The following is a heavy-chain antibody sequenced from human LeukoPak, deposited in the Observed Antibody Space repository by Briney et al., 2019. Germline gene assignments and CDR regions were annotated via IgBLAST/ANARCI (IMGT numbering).Heavy chain of an antibody. CDR2: IYYSGST. D-gene: IGHD6-6*01. CDR1: GGSISSYC. Sequence: SETLSLTCTVSGGSISSYCWSWIRQPPGKGLEWIGYIYYSGSTNYKPSLKSRVTISVDTSKRQFSMKLSSVTAADTAVYYCARGYSSSSGRPDYWGQGTLVTVSS. V-gene: IGHV4-59*08. CDR3: ARGYSSSSGRPDY. J-gene: IGHJ4*02.